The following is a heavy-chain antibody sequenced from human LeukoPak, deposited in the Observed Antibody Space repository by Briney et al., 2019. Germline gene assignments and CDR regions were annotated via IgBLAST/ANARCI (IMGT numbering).Heavy chain of an antibody. J-gene: IGHJ6*03. CDR1: GGSISSSSYY. CDR3: ARGIAAAGNYYYYYMDV. CDR2: IYYSGST. Sequence: SETLSLTCTVSGGSISSSSYYWGWIRQPPGKGLEWIGSIYYSGSTYYNPSLKSRVTISVDTSKNQFSLKLSSVTAADTAVYYRARGIAAAGNYYYYYMDVWGKGTTVTVSS. V-gene: IGHV4-39*07. D-gene: IGHD6-13*01.